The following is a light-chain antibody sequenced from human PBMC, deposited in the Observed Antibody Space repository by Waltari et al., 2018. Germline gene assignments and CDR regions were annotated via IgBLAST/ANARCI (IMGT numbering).Light chain of an antibody. Sequence: VLSTQSPASLSVSPGDTVILSCRASQSVRTNLVWYQQKAGQAPSTLIYGASTRASGVPSRFSGSGSETDFTFIISSLQSEDAAVYFCQQYYVWPPITFGGGTKLEI. CDR2: GAS. J-gene: IGKJ4*01. V-gene: IGKV3-15*01. CDR1: QSVRTN. CDR3: QQYYVWPPIT.